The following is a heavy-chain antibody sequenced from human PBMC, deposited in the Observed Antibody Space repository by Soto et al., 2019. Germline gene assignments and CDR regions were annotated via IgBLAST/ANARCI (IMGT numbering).Heavy chain of an antibody. V-gene: IGHV4-59*12. CDR2: IYYNGST. Sequence: SETLSLTCTVSGGSISSYNWRWIRQPPGKGLEWIGEIYYNGSTNYNPSLKSRVTISVDTSKNQFSLKLSSVTAADTAVYYCARRGYCTNGVCYYGMDVWGQGTTVTV. J-gene: IGHJ6*02. CDR3: ARRGYCTNGVCYYGMDV. CDR1: GGSISSYN. D-gene: IGHD2-8*01.